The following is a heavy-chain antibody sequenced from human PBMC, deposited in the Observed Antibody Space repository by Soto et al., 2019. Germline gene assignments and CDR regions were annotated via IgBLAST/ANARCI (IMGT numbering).Heavy chain of an antibody. J-gene: IGHJ4*02. CDR3: ARGIAMKKVVHRDASDKYYFDF. Sequence: ETLSLTCAVYGGSFSGYYWTWIRQPPGKGLEWIGEINHSGSTNYNPSLKSRVTISVDTSKNQFSLNLNSVTAADTAVYYCARGIAMKKVVHRDASDKYYFDFWGRGTLVTVSS. CDR2: INHSGST. D-gene: IGHD2-15*01. CDR1: GGSFSGYY. V-gene: IGHV4-34*01.